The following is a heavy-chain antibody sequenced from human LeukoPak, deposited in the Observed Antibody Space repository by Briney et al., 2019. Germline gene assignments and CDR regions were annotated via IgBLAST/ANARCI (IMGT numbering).Heavy chain of an antibody. CDR1: GFTFRDYA. CDR2: IRSKVYGGTT. V-gene: IGHV3-49*04. J-gene: IGHJ3*02. Sequence: TGGSLRLSCTGFGFTFRDYAVSWVRQAPGKGLECIGFIRSKVYGGTTEYAASVKGRFTISRDDSKSIAYLQMNSLKTEDTAVYYCTRDPYYFDSSGYYHHAFDIWGQGTMVVVSS. CDR3: TRDPYYFDSSGYYHHAFDI. D-gene: IGHD3-22*01.